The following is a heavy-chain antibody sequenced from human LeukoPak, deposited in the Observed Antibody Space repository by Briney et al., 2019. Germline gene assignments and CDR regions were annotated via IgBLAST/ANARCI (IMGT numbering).Heavy chain of an antibody. J-gene: IGHJ6*03. CDR1: GGSISSHY. V-gene: IGHV4-59*11. CDR2: IYYSGST. CDR3: ARDSQDYYYYYYMDV. Sequence: SETLSLTCTVSGGSISSHYWSWIRQPPGKGLEWIGYIYYSGSTNYNPSLTSRVTISVDTSKNQFSLKLSSVTAADTAVYYCARDSQDYYYYYYMDVWGKGTTVTVSS.